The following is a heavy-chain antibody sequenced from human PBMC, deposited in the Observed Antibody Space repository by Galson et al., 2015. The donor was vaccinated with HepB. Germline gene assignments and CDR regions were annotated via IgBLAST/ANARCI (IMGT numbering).Heavy chain of an antibody. CDR1: GGTFSSYT. J-gene: IGHJ3*02. CDR2: IIPILGIA. D-gene: IGHD6-13*01. Sequence: SVKVSCKASGGTFSSYTIGWVRQAPGQGLEWMGRIIPILGIANYAQKFQGRVTITADKSTSTAYMELSSLRSEDTAVYYCASGYSSTDDAFDIWGQGTMVTVSS. V-gene: IGHV1-69*02. CDR3: ASGYSSTDDAFDI.